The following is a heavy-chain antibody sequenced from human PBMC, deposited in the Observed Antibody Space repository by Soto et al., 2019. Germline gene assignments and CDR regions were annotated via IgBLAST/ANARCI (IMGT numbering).Heavy chain of an antibody. CDR2: IYYRGTT. V-gene: IGHV4-39*01. Sequence: PSETLSLTCTVSGGSISSSSYYWGWIRQPPGKGLEWIGNIYYRGTTYYNPSLKSRVTISVDTSKNQFSLKLASVTAADTAVYYCARRTPPGSYYFDYWGQGTLVTVSS. J-gene: IGHJ4*02. D-gene: IGHD1-26*01. CDR1: GGSISSSSYY. CDR3: ARRTPPGSYYFDY.